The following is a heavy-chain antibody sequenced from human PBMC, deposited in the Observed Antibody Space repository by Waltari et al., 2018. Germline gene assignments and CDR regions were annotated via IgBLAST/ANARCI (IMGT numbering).Heavy chain of an antibody. CDR2: IYSGGST. V-gene: IGHV3-53*01. D-gene: IGHD1-7*01. Sequence: EVQLVESGGGLIQPGGSLRLSCAASGFTVSSNSLSWVRKAPGKGLEWVSVIYSGGSTYYADSVKGRFTISRDNSKNTLYLQMNSLRAEDTAVYYCATLRYAGTIVNDYWGQGTLVTVSS. CDR3: ATLRYAGTIVNDY. J-gene: IGHJ4*02. CDR1: GFTVSSNS.